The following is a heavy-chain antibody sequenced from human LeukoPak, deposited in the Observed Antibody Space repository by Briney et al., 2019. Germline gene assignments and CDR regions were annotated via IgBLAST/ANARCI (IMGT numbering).Heavy chain of an antibody. V-gene: IGHV4-61*02. CDR3: ARRRYDSSGYHDS. CDR2: IYTSGST. J-gene: IGHJ4*02. CDR1: GGSLSSGSYY. D-gene: IGHD3-22*01. Sequence: SETLSLTCTVSGGSLSSGSYYWSWIRQPAGKGLEWIGRIYTSGSTNYNPSLKSRVTISVDTSKNQFSLKLSSVTAADTAVYYCARRRYDSSGYHDSWGQGPLVPVSA.